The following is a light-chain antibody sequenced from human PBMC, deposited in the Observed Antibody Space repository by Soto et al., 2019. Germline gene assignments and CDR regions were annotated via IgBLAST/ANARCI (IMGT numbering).Light chain of an antibody. CDR3: QQYNNWPGT. V-gene: IGKV3-15*01. CDR1: QSVRSN. CDR2: GAS. Sequence: EIVMTQSPATLSVSPGERATLSCRASQSVRSNLAWYQQRPGQAPRLLIYGASTRATGIPARFSGSGSGTEFTLTISRLQSEDFAIYFCQQYNNWPGTFGQGTKVEIK. J-gene: IGKJ1*01.